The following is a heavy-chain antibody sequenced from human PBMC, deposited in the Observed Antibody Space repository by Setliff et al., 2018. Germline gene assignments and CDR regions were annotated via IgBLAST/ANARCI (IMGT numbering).Heavy chain of an antibody. V-gene: IGHV4-34*01. CDR2: INHSGST. J-gene: IGHJ3*01. D-gene: IGHD5-12*01. CDR1: GGSITSGGGFY. Sequence: SETLSLTCSVSGGSITSGGGFYWAWIRQPPGKELEWIGEINHSGSTNYNPSLKTRVTISVDTSKNQFSLKLSSLTAADMAKYYCARGGHSGPDAFDSWGQGTRVTVSS. CDR3: ARGGHSGPDAFDS.